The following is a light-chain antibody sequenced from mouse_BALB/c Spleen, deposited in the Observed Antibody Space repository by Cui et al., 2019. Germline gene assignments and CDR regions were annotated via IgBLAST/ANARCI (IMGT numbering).Light chain of an antibody. CDR2: TTS. Sequence: IVLTQSPAIMSASIGERVTMTCTASSSVSSSYLHWYQQKPESSPKLWIYTTSNLASGVPARFSGSGSGTSYSLTISSMEAEDAATYYCHQYHRSPFTFGSGTKLEIK. CDR1: SSVSSSY. J-gene: IGKJ4*01. V-gene: IGKV4-74*01. CDR3: HQYHRSPFT.